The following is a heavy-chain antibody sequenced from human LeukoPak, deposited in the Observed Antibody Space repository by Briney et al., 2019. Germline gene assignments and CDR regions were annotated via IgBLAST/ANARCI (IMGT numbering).Heavy chain of an antibody. CDR2: ISSNGGST. CDR3: VKWAYSSSWYFSSYYYYYGMDV. Sequence: GGSLRLSCSASGFTFSSYAMHWVRQALGKGLEYVSAISSNGGSTYYADSVKGRFTISRDNSKNTLYLQMSSLRAEDTAVYYCVKWAYSSSWYFSSYYYYYGMDVWGQGTTVTVSS. D-gene: IGHD6-13*01. J-gene: IGHJ6*02. V-gene: IGHV3-64D*06. CDR1: GFTFSSYA.